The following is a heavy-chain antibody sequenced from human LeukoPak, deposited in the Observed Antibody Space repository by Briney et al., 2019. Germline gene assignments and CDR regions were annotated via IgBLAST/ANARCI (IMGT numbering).Heavy chain of an antibody. D-gene: IGHD3-22*01. V-gene: IGHV1-2*02. CDR3: ASRVDSSGYEDAFDI. Sequence: GPVKVSCKASGYTFTGYYMHWVRQAPGQGLEWMGWINPNSGGTNYAQKFQGRVTMTRDTSISTAYMELSRLRSDDTAVYYCASRVDSSGYEDAFDIWGQGTMVTVSS. J-gene: IGHJ3*02. CDR1: GYTFTGYY. CDR2: INPNSGGT.